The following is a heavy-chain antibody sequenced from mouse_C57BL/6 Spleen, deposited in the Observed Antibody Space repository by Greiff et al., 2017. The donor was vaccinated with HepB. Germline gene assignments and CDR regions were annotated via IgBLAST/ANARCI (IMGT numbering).Heavy chain of an antibody. CDR3: ASSYDGYCLDY. CDR1: GYAFSSSW. J-gene: IGHJ2*01. V-gene: IGHV1-82*01. Sequence: VQLQESGPELVKPGASVKISCKASGYAFSSSWMNWVKQRPGKGLEWIGRIYPGDGDTNYNGKFKGKATLTADKSSSTAYMQLSSLTSEDSAVYFCASSYDGYCLDYWGQGTTLTVSS. CDR2: IYPGDGDT. D-gene: IGHD2-3*01.